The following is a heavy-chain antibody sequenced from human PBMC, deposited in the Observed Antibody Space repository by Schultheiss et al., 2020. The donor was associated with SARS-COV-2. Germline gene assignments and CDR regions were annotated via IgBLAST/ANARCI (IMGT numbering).Heavy chain of an antibody. D-gene: IGHD5-24*01. V-gene: IGHV3-7*03. CDR1: GFTFRNYW. J-gene: IGHJ4*02. CDR3: VKEGEEMGTS. CDR2: IKQDGSVE. Sequence: WGSLRLSCAASGFTFRNYWMDWVRQAPGKGLQWVANIKQDGSVEHYVDSVRGRFIISRDNAKNTLDLQMNSLRVDDTAVYYCVKEGEEMGTSWGQGTLVTVSS.